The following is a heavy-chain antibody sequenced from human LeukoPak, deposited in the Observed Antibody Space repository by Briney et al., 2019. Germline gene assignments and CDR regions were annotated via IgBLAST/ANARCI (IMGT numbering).Heavy chain of an antibody. CDR1: GFTVSSNY. CDR3: ARGRREDGYKRYYFDY. V-gene: IGHV3-66*01. D-gene: IGHD5-24*01. Sequence: GGSLRLSCAASGFTVSSNYMSWVRQAPGKGLEWVSVIYSGGSTYYADSVKGRFTISRDNSKNTLYLQMNSLRAEDTAVYYCARGRREDGYKRYYFDYWGQGTLVTVSS. J-gene: IGHJ4*02. CDR2: IYSGGST.